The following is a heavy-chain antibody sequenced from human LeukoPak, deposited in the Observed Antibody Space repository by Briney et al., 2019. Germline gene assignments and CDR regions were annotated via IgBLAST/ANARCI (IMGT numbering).Heavy chain of an antibody. CDR2: IYSSGST. D-gene: IGHD6-19*01. Sequence: SETLSLTCTVSGDSISTYYWGWIRQRPGQGLEWFGNIYSSGSTNYNTSLKSRVTISVDTSKNQFSLKLNSMTAADTAVYFCARLPLARTVVDYWGQGTLVTVSS. CDR1: GDSISTYY. V-gene: IGHV4-59*08. J-gene: IGHJ4*02. CDR3: ARLPLARTVVDY.